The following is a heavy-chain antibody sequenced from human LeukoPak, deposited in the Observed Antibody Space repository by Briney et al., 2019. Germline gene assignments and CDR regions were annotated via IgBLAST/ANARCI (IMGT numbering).Heavy chain of an antibody. D-gene: IGHD6-6*01. CDR2: ISSGSSYI. J-gene: IGHJ3*02. Sequence: GGSLRLSCAASGFTFSTYNMNWVRQAPGKGLEWVSSISSGSSYIYYADSVKGRFTISRDNAKNSLYLQMNSLRAEDTAVYYCARSSIADRGGAFDIWGQGTMVTVSS. CDR3: ARSSIADRGGAFDI. CDR1: GFTFSTYN. V-gene: IGHV3-21*01.